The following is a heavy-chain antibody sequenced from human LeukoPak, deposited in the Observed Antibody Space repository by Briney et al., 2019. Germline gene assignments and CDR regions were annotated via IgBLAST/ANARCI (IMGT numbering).Heavy chain of an antibody. CDR1: GGSFSGYY. CDR3: ARGPEDFIAAAGIDY. V-gene: IGHV4-34*01. D-gene: IGHD6-13*01. Sequence: PSETLSLTCVVYGGSFSGYYWSWIRQPPGKGLEWIGEINHSGSTNYNPSLKSRVTISVDTSKNQFSLKLSSVTAADTAVYYCARGPEDFIAAAGIDYWGQGTLVTVSS. J-gene: IGHJ4*02. CDR2: INHSGST.